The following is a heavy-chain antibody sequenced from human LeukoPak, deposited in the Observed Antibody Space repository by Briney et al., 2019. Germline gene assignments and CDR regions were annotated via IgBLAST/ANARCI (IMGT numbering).Heavy chain of an antibody. CDR2: INHSGST. Sequence: SETLSLTCTVSGGSISSSSYYWSWIRQPPGKGLEWIGEINHSGSTNYNPSLKSRVTISVDTSKNQFSLKLSSVTAADTAVYYCARTRLFSNYPVYFDYWGQGTLVTVSS. CDR1: GGSISSSSYY. V-gene: IGHV4-39*07. J-gene: IGHJ4*02. CDR3: ARTRLFSNYPVYFDY. D-gene: IGHD4-11*01.